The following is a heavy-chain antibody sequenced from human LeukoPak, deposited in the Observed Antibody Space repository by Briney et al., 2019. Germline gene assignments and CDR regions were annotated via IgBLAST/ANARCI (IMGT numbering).Heavy chain of an antibody. CDR3: VKGSTYDSSGYYESDAFDI. J-gene: IGHJ3*02. Sequence: GGSLRLSCSASGFTFSSYAMHWVRQAPGKGLEYVSAISSNGGSTYHADSVKGRFTISRDNSKNTLYLQMSSLRAEDTAVYYCVKGSTYDSSGYYESDAFDIWGQGTMVTVSS. CDR1: GFTFSSYA. D-gene: IGHD3-22*01. V-gene: IGHV3-64D*06. CDR2: ISSNGGST.